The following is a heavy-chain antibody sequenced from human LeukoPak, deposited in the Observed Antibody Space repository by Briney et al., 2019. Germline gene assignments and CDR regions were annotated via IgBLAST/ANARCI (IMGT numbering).Heavy chain of an antibody. CDR2: ISGSGGST. CDR1: GFTFSSYA. Sequence: GGSLRLSCAASGFTFSSYALSWVRQAPGKGLEWVSAISGSGGSTYYADSVKGRFTISRDNSKNTLYLQMNSLRAEDTAVYYCAKSSYYYDSSGYLGYWGQGTLVTVSS. CDR3: AKSSYYYDSSGYLGY. D-gene: IGHD3-22*01. V-gene: IGHV3-23*01. J-gene: IGHJ4*02.